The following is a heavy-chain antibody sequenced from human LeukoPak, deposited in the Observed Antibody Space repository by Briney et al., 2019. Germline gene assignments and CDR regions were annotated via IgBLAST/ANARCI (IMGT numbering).Heavy chain of an antibody. J-gene: IGHJ4*02. CDR1: GGSISSSSYY. CDR2: IYYSGST. CDR3: ARIIPDCSSTSCYIVDY. V-gene: IGHV4-39*07. Sequence: PSETLSLTCTVSGGSISSSSYYWGWIRQPPGKGLEWIGSIYYSGSTYYNPSLKSRVTISVDTSKNQFSLKLSSVTAADTAVYYCARIIPDCSSTSCYIVDYWGQGTLVTVS. D-gene: IGHD2-2*02.